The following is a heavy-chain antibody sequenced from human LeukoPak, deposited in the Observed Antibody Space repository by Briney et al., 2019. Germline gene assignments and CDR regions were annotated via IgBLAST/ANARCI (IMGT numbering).Heavy chain of an antibody. D-gene: IGHD2-15*01. Sequence: GGSLRLSCAASGFTFSSYGMHWVRQAPGEGLEWVAVISYDGSNKYYADSVKGRFTISRDNSKNTLYLQMNSLRAEDTAVFYCAKDGGYCSGGSCVGYYYYGMDVWGQGTTVTVSS. CDR3: AKDGGYCSGGSCVGYYYYGMDV. J-gene: IGHJ6*02. CDR2: ISYDGSNK. CDR1: GFTFSSYG. V-gene: IGHV3-30*18.